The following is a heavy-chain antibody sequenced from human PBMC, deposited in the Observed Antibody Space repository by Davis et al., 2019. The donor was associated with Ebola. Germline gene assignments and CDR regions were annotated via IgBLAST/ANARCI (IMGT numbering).Heavy chain of an antibody. CDR2: ISGYNGDR. Sequence: ASVQVSCKASGYSFGRYGISWVRQAPAQGLEWMGWISGYNGDRVYAQRPQGRVTMTTDTSTSTAYMELSSLRSDDTAIYYSAGDGAEALVVPAAPDYWGQGTLVTVSS. V-gene: IGHV1-18*01. D-gene: IGHD2-2*01. CDR1: GYSFGRYG. J-gene: IGHJ4*02. CDR3: AGDGAEALVVPAAPDY.